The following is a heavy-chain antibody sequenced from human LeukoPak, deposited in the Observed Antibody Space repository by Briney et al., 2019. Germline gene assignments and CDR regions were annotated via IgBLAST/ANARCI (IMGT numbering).Heavy chain of an antibody. V-gene: IGHV3-74*01. CDR1: GFTFSNFW. J-gene: IGHJ4*02. D-gene: IGHD6-13*01. Sequence: PGGPLRLSCEASGFTFSNFWMHWVRQGPGKGLLWVSRINGDGSSTSYADPVKGRYTISRDNAKNTLYLQMNSLRVEDTAVYYCARGSDIAAAVKIYGSEFWGQGTLVTVSS. CDR3: ARGSDIAAAVKIYGSEF. CDR2: INGDGSST.